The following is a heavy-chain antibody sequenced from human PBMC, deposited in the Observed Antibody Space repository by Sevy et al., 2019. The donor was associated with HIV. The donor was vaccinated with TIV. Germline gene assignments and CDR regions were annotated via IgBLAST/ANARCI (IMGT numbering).Heavy chain of an antibody. CDR3: ARYIFGEQENYDLLARSYSGTLDS. CDR1: GFTFSSYA. V-gene: IGHV3-30*04. CDR2: AGYDGTKT. J-gene: IGHJ4*02. Sequence: GGFLRLSCSVSGFTFSSYAMHWVRQAPGKGLEWLAVAGYDGTKTNYADAVKGRFTVSRDNSKSILYLHMNSLRSDDTAVYYCARYIFGEQENYDLLARSYSGTLDSWGQGALVTVSS. D-gene: IGHD3-9*01.